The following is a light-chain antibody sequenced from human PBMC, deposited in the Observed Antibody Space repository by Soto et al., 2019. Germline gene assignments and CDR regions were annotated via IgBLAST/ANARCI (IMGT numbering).Light chain of an antibody. V-gene: IGLV2-14*01. CDR3: SSYTTSTTVV. Sequence: QSALTQPASVSGSPGQSITISCTGTISDLGGYNYVSWYQQHPGQAPKLIIYEVSNRPSGVSDRFSGSKSGNTASLTISGLQAEDEAHYYCSSYTTSTTVVFSGGTKLTVL. CDR1: ISDLGGYNY. CDR2: EVS. J-gene: IGLJ2*01.